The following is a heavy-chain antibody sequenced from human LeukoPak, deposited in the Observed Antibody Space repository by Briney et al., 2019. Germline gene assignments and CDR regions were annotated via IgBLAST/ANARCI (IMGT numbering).Heavy chain of an antibody. CDR1: GFSLSTGGVG. D-gene: IGHD6-19*01. J-gene: IGHJ4*02. CDR2: IYWDDDK. Sequence: SGPTRVKPTQTLTVTCTFSGFSLSTGGVGVGWIRQPPGKALEWLALIYWDDDKRYSPSLKSRLTITKDTPKNQVVLTMTNMDPVDTATYYCAHRLVGTSGWDRGRFDYWGQGTLVTVSS. V-gene: IGHV2-5*02. CDR3: AHRLVGTSGWDRGRFDY.